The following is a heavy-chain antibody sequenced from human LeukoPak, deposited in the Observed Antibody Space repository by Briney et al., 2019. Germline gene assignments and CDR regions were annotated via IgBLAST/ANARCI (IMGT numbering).Heavy chain of an antibody. D-gene: IGHD2/OR15-2a*01. CDR2: ILRDSSEK. CDR3: ARHGSGTNYFDPLDW. J-gene: IGHJ4*02. V-gene: IGHV3-33*01. Sequence: GALRPSCVASDFVFSRHAMHWVRPAPGKGLEWGAVILRDSSEKHYANSLKGRITLSGDNSKTTLFVEMNSPRAEDTAIYYCARHGSGTNYFDPLDWWGQGTPVTVSS. CDR1: DFVFSRHA.